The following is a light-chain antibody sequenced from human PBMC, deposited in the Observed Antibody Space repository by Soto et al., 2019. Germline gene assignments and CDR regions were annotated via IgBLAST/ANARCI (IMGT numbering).Light chain of an antibody. V-gene: IGLV3-21*02. Sequence: SYELTQPPSVSVAPGQTARLTCGGDNIGSKSVHWYQQKPGQAPVMVVYDGSDRPSGIPERFSGSNSGNTATLTISRVEAGDEADYFCQVWDSRSDHYVFGPGTKVTVL. CDR1: NIGSKS. CDR3: QVWDSRSDHYV. J-gene: IGLJ1*01. CDR2: DGS.